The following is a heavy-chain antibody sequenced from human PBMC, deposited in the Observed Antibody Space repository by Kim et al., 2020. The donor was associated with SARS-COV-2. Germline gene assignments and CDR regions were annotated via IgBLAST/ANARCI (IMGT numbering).Heavy chain of an antibody. CDR1: GFTFSSYA. V-gene: IGHV3-23*01. CDR3: AKSFSPTYYYYYGMDV. Sequence: GGSLRLSCAASGFTFSSYAMSWVRQAPGKGLEWVSAISGSGGSTYYADSVKGRFTISRDNSKNTLYLQMNSLRAEDTAVYYCAKSFSPTYYYYYGMDVWGQGTTVTVSS. D-gene: IGHD1-26*01. CDR2: ISGSGGST. J-gene: IGHJ6*02.